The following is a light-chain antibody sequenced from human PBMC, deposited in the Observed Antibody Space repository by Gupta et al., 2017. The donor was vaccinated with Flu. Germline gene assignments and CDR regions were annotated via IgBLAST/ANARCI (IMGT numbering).Light chain of an antibody. Sequence: PTTLAVSPGERATRSCRASKSVSSNLAWYQQKPGQAPRLLIFGASTRATGIPDRFSGSGSGTEFTLTISSLQSEDFAVYYCQQDNNWPRSFGQGTKVEIK. CDR3: QQDNNWPRS. J-gene: IGKJ2*01. CDR1: KSVSSN. V-gene: IGKV3D-15*01. CDR2: GAS.